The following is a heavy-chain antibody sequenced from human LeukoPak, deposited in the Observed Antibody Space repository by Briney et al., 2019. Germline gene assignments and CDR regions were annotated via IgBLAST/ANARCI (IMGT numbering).Heavy chain of an antibody. D-gene: IGHD1-1*01. J-gene: IGHJ4*02. CDR3: ARLKWNDGYIADY. V-gene: IGHV4-34*01. CDR1: GGSFSGYY. Sequence: PSETLSLTCAVYGGSFSGYYWSWIRQPPGKGLEWIGEINHSGSTNYNPSLKSRVTISVDTSKNQFSLKLSSVTAADTAVYYCARLKWNDGYIADYWGQGTLVTVSS. CDR2: INHSGST.